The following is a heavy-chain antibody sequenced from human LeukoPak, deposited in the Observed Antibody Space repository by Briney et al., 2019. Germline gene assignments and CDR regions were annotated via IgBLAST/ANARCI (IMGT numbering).Heavy chain of an antibody. Sequence: GGPLRLSCAASGFTFSSYAMSWVRQAPGKGLEWVSGISGSGGSTYYADSVKGRFTISRDNSKNTLYLQVNGLRAEDTAVYYCAKDAYNSGWYYFDYWGQGSLVTVSS. J-gene: IGHJ4*02. V-gene: IGHV3-23*01. D-gene: IGHD6-19*01. CDR1: GFTFSSYA. CDR3: AKDAYNSGWYYFDY. CDR2: ISGSGGST.